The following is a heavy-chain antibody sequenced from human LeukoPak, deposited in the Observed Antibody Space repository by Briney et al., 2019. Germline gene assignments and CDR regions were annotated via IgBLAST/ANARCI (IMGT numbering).Heavy chain of an antibody. CDR1: GGSISSGDYC. CDR3: ARNNIVVVPAAIEAALDYYYYGMDV. J-gene: IGHJ6*02. D-gene: IGHD2-2*02. V-gene: IGHV4-30-4*01. Sequence: SQTLSLTCTVSGGSISSGDYCWSWIRQPPGKGLEWIGYIYCSGSTYYNPSLKSRVTISVDTSKNQFSLKLSSVTAADTAVYYCARNNIVVVPAAIEAALDYYYYGMDVWGQGTTVTVSS. CDR2: IYCSGST.